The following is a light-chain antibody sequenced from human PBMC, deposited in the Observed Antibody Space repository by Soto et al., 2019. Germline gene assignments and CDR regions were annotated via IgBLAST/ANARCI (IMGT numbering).Light chain of an antibody. CDR2: KAS. J-gene: IGKJ1*01. Sequence: DIPMTQSPSTLSGSVGDRVTITCRASQTISSWLAWYQQKPGKAPKLLIYKASTLKSGVPSMFSGSGSRTEFTLTISSLQPDDFATYYCQHYDSYSEACGQGTKVELK. CDR1: QTISSW. V-gene: IGKV1-5*03. CDR3: QHYDSYSEA.